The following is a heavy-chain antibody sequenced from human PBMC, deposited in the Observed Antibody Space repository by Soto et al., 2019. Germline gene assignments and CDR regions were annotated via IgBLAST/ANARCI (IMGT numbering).Heavy chain of an antibody. Sequence: QVQLVQSGAEVKKPGASVKVSCKASGYTFTSYDINWVRQATGQGLEWMGWMNTNSGNTDYAQKFQGRVTMTRNTSMSTAYMELSSLRSEDTAVYYWARGINYYDSGDDAFDIWGQGTMVTVSS. D-gene: IGHD3-10*01. V-gene: IGHV1-8*01. CDR3: ARGINYYDSGDDAFDI. CDR1: GYTFTSYD. CDR2: MNTNSGNT. J-gene: IGHJ3*02.